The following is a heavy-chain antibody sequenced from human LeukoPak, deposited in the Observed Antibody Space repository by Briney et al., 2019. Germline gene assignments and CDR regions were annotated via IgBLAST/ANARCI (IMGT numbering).Heavy chain of an antibody. J-gene: IGHJ6*03. CDR1: GGSISSYY. CDR2: IYTSGST. V-gene: IGHV4-4*07. D-gene: IGHD4-11*01. Sequence: SETLSLTCTVSGGSISSYYWSWIRQPAGKGLEWIGRIYTSGSTNYNPSLKSRVTMSVDTSKNQFSLKLRSVTAADTAVYYCARGHSIEPYYYYYYMDVWGKGTTVTVSS. CDR3: ARGHSIEPYYYYYYMDV.